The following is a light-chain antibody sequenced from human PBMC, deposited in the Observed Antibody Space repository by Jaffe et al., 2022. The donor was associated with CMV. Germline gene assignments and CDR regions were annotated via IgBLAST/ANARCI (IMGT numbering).Light chain of an antibody. J-gene: IGKJ4*01. V-gene: IGKV3-11*01. CDR2: DVS. CDR3: QQRSAWPLT. Sequence: EIVLTQSPATLSSSPGERATLSCRASESVGSELAWYQHKPGQAPRLLISDVSYRATAIPARFSGSGSGTDFTLTISSLEPEDVAVYYCQQRSAWPLTFGGGTKVEIE. CDR1: ESVGSE.